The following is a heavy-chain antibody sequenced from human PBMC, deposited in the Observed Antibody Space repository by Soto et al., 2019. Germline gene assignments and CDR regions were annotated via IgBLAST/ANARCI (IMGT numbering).Heavy chain of an antibody. D-gene: IGHD3-22*01. V-gene: IGHV3-23*01. J-gene: IGHJ6*02. CDR1: GFTFSSYA. Sequence: GGSLRLSCAASGFTFSSYAMSWVRQAPGKGLEWVSAISGSGGSTYYADSVKGRFTISRDNSKNTLYLQMNSLRAEDTAVYYCAKRFGSSGYSGYYYYGMDVWGQGTTVTVSS. CDR3: AKRFGSSGYSGYYYYGMDV. CDR2: ISGSGGST.